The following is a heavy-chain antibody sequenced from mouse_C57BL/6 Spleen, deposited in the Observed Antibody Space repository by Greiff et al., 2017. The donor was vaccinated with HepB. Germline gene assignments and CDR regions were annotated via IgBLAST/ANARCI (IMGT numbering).Heavy chain of an antibody. V-gene: IGHV1-59*01. CDR3: ARSYYYGSKGYYAMDY. CDR2: IDPSDSYT. D-gene: IGHD1-1*01. Sequence: QVQLQQPGAELVRPGTSVKLSCKASGYTFTSYWMHWVKQRPGQGLEWIGVIDPSDSYTNYNQKFKGKATLTVDTSSSTAYMQLSSLTSEDSAVYYCARSYYYGSKGYYAMDYWGQGTSVTVSS. CDR1: GYTFTSYW. J-gene: IGHJ4*01.